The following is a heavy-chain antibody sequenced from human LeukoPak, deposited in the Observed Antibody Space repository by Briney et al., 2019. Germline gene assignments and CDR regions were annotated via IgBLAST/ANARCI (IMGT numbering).Heavy chain of an antibody. D-gene: IGHD4-17*01. CDR2: ISDRSRYI. CDR3: ARGDYADY. V-gene: IGHV3-21*01. CDR1: GFIFSTYN. Sequence: PGGSLTLSCTPSGFIFSTYNMNWVRQAPGKGLEWVSSISDRSRYIYYADSVKGRFTMSRDKTKNSLDQQMNSLRADDTAVYYCARGDYADYWGQGTLVTVSS. J-gene: IGHJ4*02.